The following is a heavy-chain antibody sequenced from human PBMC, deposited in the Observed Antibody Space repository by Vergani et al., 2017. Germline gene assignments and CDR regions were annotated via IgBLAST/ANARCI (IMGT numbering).Heavy chain of an antibody. CDR1: GYSFTSYW. J-gene: IGHJ6*02. Sequence: EVQLVQSGAEVKKPGESLRISCKGSGYSFTSYWISWVRQMPGKGLEWMGRIDPSDSYTNYSPSFQGHVTISADKSISTAYLQWSSLKASDTAMSYCASALGAKWYYYGMDVWGQGTTVTVAS. CDR2: IDPSDSYT. CDR3: ASALGAKWYYYGMDV. D-gene: IGHD1-26*01. V-gene: IGHV5-10-1*01.